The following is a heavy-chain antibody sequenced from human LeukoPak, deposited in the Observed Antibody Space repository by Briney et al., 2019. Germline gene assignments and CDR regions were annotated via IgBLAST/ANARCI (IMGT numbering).Heavy chain of an antibody. CDR2: IIQGGST. V-gene: IGHV4-34*12. J-gene: IGHJ6*04. CDR3: AREPTVTNSYYYGMDV. D-gene: IGHD4-17*01. Sequence: SETLSLTRAVYGGSFRGYYWSWIRQPPGKGRQGVGEIIQGGSTNYNPSLKSRVTISVDTSKNQFALMLSSVTAAGTAVYYCAREPTVTNSYYYGMDVWGKGTTVTVSS. CDR1: GGSFRGYY.